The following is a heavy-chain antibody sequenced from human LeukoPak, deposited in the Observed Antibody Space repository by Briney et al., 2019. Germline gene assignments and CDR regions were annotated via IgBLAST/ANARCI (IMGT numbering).Heavy chain of an antibody. D-gene: IGHD6-19*01. V-gene: IGHV3-9*01. Sequence: QPGRSLRLSCAASGFTFDDYAMHWVRQAPGKGLEWVSGISWNSGSIGYADSVKGRFTISRDNAKNSLYLQMNSLRAEDTALYYCASEYSSGWYAGYYGMDVWGQGTTVTVSS. CDR2: ISWNSGSI. CDR3: ASEYSSGWYAGYYGMDV. J-gene: IGHJ6*02. CDR1: GFTFDDYA.